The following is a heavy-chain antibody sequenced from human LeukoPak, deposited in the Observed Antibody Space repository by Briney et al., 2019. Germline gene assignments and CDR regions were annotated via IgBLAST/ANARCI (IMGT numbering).Heavy chain of an antibody. D-gene: IGHD5-18*01. Sequence: SVKVSCKASGGTFSSYAISWVRQAPGQGLEWMGGIIPIFGTANYAQKFQGRVTITADKSTSTAYMELGSLRSEDTAVYYCARGHPRGYSYGSHAFDIWGQGTMVTVSS. J-gene: IGHJ3*02. CDR1: GGTFSSYA. CDR2: IIPIFGTA. V-gene: IGHV1-69*06. CDR3: ARGHPRGYSYGSHAFDI.